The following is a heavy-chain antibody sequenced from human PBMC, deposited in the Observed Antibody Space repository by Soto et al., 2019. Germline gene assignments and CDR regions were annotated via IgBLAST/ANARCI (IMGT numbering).Heavy chain of an antibody. V-gene: IGHV3-15*07. CDR2: IKSKTDGGTT. CDR1: GFTFSNAW. D-gene: IGHD2-15*01. CDR3: TTDLAGCSGCSCYSDYYYYGMDV. Sequence: PGGSLRLSCAASGFTFSNAWMNWVRQAPGKGLEWVGRIKSKTDGGTTDYAAPVKGRFTISRDDSKNTLYLQMNSLKTEDTAVYYCTTDLAGCSGCSCYSDYYYYGMDVWGQGTTVTVSS. J-gene: IGHJ6*02.